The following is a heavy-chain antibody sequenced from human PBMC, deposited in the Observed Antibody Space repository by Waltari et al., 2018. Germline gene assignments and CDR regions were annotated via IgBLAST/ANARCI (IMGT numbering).Heavy chain of an antibody. D-gene: IGHD5-12*01. V-gene: IGHV3-7*01. Sequence: EVQLVESGGGLVQPGGSLRLSCAASGFTFSSYWMSWVRQAPGKGLEWVANIKQDGSAKYKVDSVKGQFTISRDNAKNALYLQMNSLRAEDTAVYYCARDPTRALAYYYYGMDVWGQGTTVTVSS. CDR1: GFTFSSYW. CDR3: ARDPTRALAYYYYGMDV. J-gene: IGHJ6*02. CDR2: IKQDGSAK.